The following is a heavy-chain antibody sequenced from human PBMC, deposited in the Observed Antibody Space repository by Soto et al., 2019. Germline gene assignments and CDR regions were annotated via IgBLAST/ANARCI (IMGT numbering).Heavy chain of an antibody. J-gene: IGHJ5*02. CDR1: GFTFSSYA. Sequence: GGSLRLSCAASGFTFSSYAMSWVRQAPGKWLEWVSAISGSGGSTYYADSVKGRFTISRDNSKNTLYLQMNSLRAEDTAVYYCAKDLQQTGYSSSRYRSWGQGTRVTVS. D-gene: IGHD6-13*01. CDR2: ISGSGGST. V-gene: IGHV3-23*01. CDR3: AKDLQQTGYSSSRYRS.